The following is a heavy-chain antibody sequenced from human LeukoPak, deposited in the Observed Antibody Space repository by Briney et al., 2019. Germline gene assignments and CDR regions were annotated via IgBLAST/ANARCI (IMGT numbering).Heavy chain of an antibody. Sequence: PSETLSLTCAVYGGSFSGYYWSWIRQPPGKGLEWIGEINHSGSTNYNQSLKSRVTISVDTSKNQFSLKLSSVTAADTAVYYCASPRGYSGYDFDYWGQGTLVTVSS. J-gene: IGHJ4*02. V-gene: IGHV4-34*01. CDR1: GGSFSGYY. CDR2: INHSGST. CDR3: ASPRGYSGYDFDY. D-gene: IGHD5-12*01.